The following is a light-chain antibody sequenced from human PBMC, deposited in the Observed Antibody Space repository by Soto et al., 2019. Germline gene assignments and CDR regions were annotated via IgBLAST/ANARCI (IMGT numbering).Light chain of an antibody. CDR1: QSISSW. V-gene: IGKV1-5*03. Sequence: DIQMTQSPSTLSASVGDRVTITCRASQSISSWLAWYQQKPGKAPKLLIYKASSLESGVPSRFSDSGSETEFTLTISSLQPDDFATYYCQQYNSYPYTFGQGTKLEIK. J-gene: IGKJ2*01. CDR3: QQYNSYPYT. CDR2: KAS.